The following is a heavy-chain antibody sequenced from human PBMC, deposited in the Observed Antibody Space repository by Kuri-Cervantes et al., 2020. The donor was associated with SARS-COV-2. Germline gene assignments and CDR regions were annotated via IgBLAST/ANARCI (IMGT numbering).Heavy chain of an antibody. J-gene: IGHJ4*02. CDR3: ARSNSGSYYRGIDY. Sequence: GGSLRLSCAASGFALTNYVMNWVRQAPGKGLEWVAVISYDGSNKYYADSVKGRFTISRDNSKNTLYLQMNSLRAEDTAVYYCARSNSGSYYRGIDYWGQGTLVTVSS. D-gene: IGHD1-26*01. CDR2: ISYDGSNK. CDR1: GFALTNYV. V-gene: IGHV3-30-3*01.